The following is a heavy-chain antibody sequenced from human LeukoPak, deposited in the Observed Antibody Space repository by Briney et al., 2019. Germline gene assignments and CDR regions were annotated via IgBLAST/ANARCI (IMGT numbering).Heavy chain of an antibody. V-gene: IGHV3-48*01. CDR2: ISSSSSTI. J-gene: IGHJ4*02. Sequence: GGSLRLSCAASGFTFSSYSMNWVRQAPGKGLEWVSYISSSSSTIYYADSVKGRFTISRDNAKNSLYLQMNSLRAEDTAVYYCASAPYYYDSSGGYWGQGTLVTVSS. CDR1: GFTFSSYS. CDR3: ASAPYYYDSSGGY. D-gene: IGHD3-22*01.